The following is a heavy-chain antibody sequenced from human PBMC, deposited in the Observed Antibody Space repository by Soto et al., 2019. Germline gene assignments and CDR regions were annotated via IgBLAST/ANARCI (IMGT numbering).Heavy chain of an antibody. V-gene: IGHV4-30-2*01. CDR3: ARGAAMVDY. D-gene: IGHD5-18*01. J-gene: IGHJ4*02. CDR2: ISHSGST. CDR1: GGSISSGGYS. Sequence: SETLSLTCAVSGGSISSGGYSWSWIRQPPGKGLECIGYISHSGSTYYNPSLKSRVTISVDRSKNQFSLKLSSVTAADKAVYYCARGAAMVDYWGQGTLVTVSS.